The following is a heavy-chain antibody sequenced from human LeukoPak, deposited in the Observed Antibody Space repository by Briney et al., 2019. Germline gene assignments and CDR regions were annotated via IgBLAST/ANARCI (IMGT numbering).Heavy chain of an antibody. J-gene: IGHJ6*02. CDR1: GFTFSSYW. D-gene: IGHD5-24*01. Sequence: GGSLRLSCAASGFTFSSYWMSWVRQAPGKGLEWVANIKQDGSEKYHVDSVKGRFTISRDNAKNSLYLQMNSLRAEDTAVYYCARKESAYYYYAMDVWGQGTTVTVSS. CDR2: IKQDGSEK. V-gene: IGHV3-7*01. CDR3: ARKESAYYYYAMDV.